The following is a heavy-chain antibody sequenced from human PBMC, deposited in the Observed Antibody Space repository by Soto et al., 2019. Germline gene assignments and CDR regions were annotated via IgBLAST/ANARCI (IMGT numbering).Heavy chain of an antibody. CDR2: ISYDGSNK. Sequence: PGGSLRLFCAASGFTFSSYAMHWVRQAPGKELKWVVVISYDGSNKYYADSVKGRFTISRDNSKNTLYLQMNSLRAEDTAVYYCARDEVPDGAWDFDYWGQVTLVTVSS. CDR3: ARDEVPDGAWDFDY. CDR1: GFTFSSYA. V-gene: IGHV3-30-3*01. J-gene: IGHJ4*02. D-gene: IGHD2-2*01.